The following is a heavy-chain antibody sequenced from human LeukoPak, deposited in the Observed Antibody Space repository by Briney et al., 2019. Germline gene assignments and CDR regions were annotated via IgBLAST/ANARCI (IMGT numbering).Heavy chain of an antibody. D-gene: IGHD3-16*01. CDR3: AGGGGSYYYYYGMDV. CDR2: IYYSGST. CDR1: GGSISSGGYY. V-gene: IGHV4-31*03. J-gene: IGHJ6*02. Sequence: SETLSLTCTVSGGSISSGGYYWSWIRQHPGKGLEWIGYIYYSGSTYYNPSLKSRVTISVDTSKNQFSLKLSSVTAAGTAVYYCAGGGGSYYYYYGMDVWGQGTTVTVSS.